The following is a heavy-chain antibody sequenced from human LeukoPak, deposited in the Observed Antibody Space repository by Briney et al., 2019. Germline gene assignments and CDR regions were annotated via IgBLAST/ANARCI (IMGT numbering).Heavy chain of an antibody. CDR1: GYTFTGYY. CDR2: INPNSGGT. Sequence: ASVKVSCKASGYTFTGYYMHWVRQAPGQGLEWMGWINPNSGGTNYAQKFQGRVTMTRDTSISTAYMELSRLRSDDTAVYYCARGAVVDLLGDRVWFDPWGQGTLVTVSS. D-gene: IGHD3-16*01. CDR3: ARGAVVDLLGDRVWFDP. V-gene: IGHV1-2*02. J-gene: IGHJ5*02.